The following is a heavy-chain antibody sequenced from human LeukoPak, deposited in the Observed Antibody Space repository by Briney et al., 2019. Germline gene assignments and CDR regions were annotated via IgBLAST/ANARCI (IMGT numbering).Heavy chain of an antibody. V-gene: IGHV4-34*01. CDR3: ARAYGSGSPIDY. CDR1: GGSFSGYY. J-gene: IGHJ4*02. CDR2: INHSAST. D-gene: IGHD3-10*01. Sequence: SETLSLTCAVYGGSFSGYYWSWIRQPPGKGLEWIGEINHSASTNYNPSLKSRVTISVDTSKNQFSLKLSSVTAADTAVYYCARAYGSGSPIDYWGQGTLVTVSS.